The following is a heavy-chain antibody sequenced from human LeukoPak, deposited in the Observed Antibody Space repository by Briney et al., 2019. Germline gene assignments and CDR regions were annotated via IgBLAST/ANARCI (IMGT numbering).Heavy chain of an antibody. V-gene: IGHV3-13*01. CDR2: IGTAGDT. D-gene: IGHD1-1*01. J-gene: IGHJ4*02. Sequence: GGSLRLSRAASGFTFSDYDMHWVRQPTGKGLEWVSAIGTAGDTYYTGSVKGRFTISRENPKNSLYLQMNSLRAGDTAVYYCARVAKERVGGVYYFDYWGQGTLVTVSS. CDR1: GFTFSDYD. CDR3: ARVAKERVGGVYYFDY.